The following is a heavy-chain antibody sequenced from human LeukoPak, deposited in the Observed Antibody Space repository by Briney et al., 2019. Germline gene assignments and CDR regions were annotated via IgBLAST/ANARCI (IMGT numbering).Heavy chain of an antibody. Sequence: GGSLRLSCAASGFTFSDYYMSWIRQAPGKGLEWVSYISSSGSTIYYADSVKGRFTISRDNAKNSLYLQMNSLRAEDTAVYYCAGDWDSGSYYVDAFDIWGQGTMVTVSS. J-gene: IGHJ3*02. D-gene: IGHD1-26*01. CDR3: AGDWDSGSYYVDAFDI. CDR1: GFTFSDYY. V-gene: IGHV3-11*04. CDR2: ISSSGSTI.